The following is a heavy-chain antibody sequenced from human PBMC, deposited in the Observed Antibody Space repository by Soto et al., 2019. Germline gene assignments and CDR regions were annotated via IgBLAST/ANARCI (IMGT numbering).Heavy chain of an antibody. CDR2: IYHSGST. J-gene: IGHJ4*02. V-gene: IGHV4-38-2*01. CDR1: GYSISSGYY. D-gene: IGHD6-6*01. CDR3: ARVGDISSSSPTYYFDY. Sequence: PSETLSLTCAVSGYSISSGYYLGWILQPPWKGLEWIGSIYHSGSTYYNPSLKSRVTISVDTSKNQFSLKLSSVTAADTAVYYCARVGDISSSSPTYYFDYWGQGTLVTVSS.